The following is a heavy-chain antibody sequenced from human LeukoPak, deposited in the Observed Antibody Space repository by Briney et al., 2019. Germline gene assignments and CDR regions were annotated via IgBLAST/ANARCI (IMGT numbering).Heavy chain of an antibody. J-gene: IGHJ4*02. D-gene: IGHD2-15*01. V-gene: IGHV3-49*04. Sequence: GESLRLSCTASGFTFGDYAMSWVRQAPGKGLEWVGFIRSKAYGGTTEYAASVKGRFTISRDDSKSIAYLQMNSLKTEDTAVYYCTRGLDPLYCSGGSCYSTLDYWGQGTLVTVSS. CDR2: IRSKAYGGTT. CDR3: TRGLDPLYCSGGSCYSTLDY. CDR1: GFTFGDYA.